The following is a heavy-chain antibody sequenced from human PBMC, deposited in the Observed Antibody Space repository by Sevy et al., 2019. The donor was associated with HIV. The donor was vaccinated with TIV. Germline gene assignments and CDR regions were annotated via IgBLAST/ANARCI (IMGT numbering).Heavy chain of an antibody. J-gene: IGHJ5*02. V-gene: IGHV4-59*13. D-gene: IGHD3-10*01. CDR1: GGSIINYH. CDR2: VYNSGSA. CDR3: ARGHTLGYYYNSEIAWFDP. Sequence: SETLSLTCSVSGGSIINYHWSWIRQPPGKGLEWIGYVYNSGSAKYNPSLKSRVTISVDTSKNQFSLKLSSVTAADTAVYYCARGHTLGYYYNSEIAWFDPWGQGILVTVSS.